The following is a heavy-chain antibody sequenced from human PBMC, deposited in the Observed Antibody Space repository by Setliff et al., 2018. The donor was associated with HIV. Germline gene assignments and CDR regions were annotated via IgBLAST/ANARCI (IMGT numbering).Heavy chain of an antibody. CDR3: ARDMVVGDGYKNFDY. D-gene: IGHD5-12*01. CDR2: TSYDGTYR. V-gene: IGHV3-30*03. Sequence: GGSLRLSCTASGFTFRNYGMNWVRQAPGKGLKWVAITSYDGTYRHYADSVRGRFTISRDNSKNTVYLQMNSLRAEDTAVNYCARDMVVGDGYKNFDYWGQGTLVTVSS. CDR1: GFTFRNYG. J-gene: IGHJ4*02.